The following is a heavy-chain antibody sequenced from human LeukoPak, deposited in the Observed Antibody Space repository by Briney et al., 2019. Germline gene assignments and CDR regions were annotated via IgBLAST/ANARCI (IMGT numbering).Heavy chain of an antibody. CDR2: IYYSGRT. Sequence: SETLSLTCTVSGGSINSSSYYWGWIRQPPGKGLEWIGSIYYSGRTYYNPSLKSRVTISVDTSKNQFSLKLSSVTAADTAVYYCAGTYDYVWGTYRYTFDYWGQGTLVTVSS. CDR1: GGSINSSSYY. CDR3: AGTYDYVWGTYRYTFDY. J-gene: IGHJ4*02. V-gene: IGHV4-39*01. D-gene: IGHD3-16*02.